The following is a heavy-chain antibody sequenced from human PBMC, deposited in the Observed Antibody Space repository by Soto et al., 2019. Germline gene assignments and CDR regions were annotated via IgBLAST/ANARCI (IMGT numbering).Heavy chain of an antibody. J-gene: IGHJ4*02. D-gene: IGHD2-8*02. CDR1: GGSFSGYY. Sequence: SETLSLTCAVYGGSFSGYYWTWIRQPPGTGLEWIGEINHSGSTNYNPSLKSRVTISVDTSKNQFSLKLTSVTAADTAVYYCARDKITGLFDYGGKGTLVTVSS. CDR3: ARDKITGLFDY. CDR2: INHSGST. V-gene: IGHV4-34*01.